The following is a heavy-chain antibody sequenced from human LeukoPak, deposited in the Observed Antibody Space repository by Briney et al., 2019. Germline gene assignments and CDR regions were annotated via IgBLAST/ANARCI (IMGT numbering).Heavy chain of an antibody. Sequence: GPVKVSCKASGYTFTGYYLHWVRQAPGQGLEWMGWINPNSAGTNYAQKFQGRVTMTGDTSISTTYMELSRLSSDDTAIYYCAGRPDTAMVAIFDYWGQGTLVTVSS. D-gene: IGHD5-18*01. CDR1: GYTFTGYY. CDR2: INPNSAGT. CDR3: AGRPDTAMVAIFDY. V-gene: IGHV1-2*02. J-gene: IGHJ4*02.